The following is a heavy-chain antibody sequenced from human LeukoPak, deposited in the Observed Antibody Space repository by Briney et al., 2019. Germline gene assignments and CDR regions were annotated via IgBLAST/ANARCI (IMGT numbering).Heavy chain of an antibody. CDR3: ARVLGSQGDILTGRESNWFDP. J-gene: IGHJ5*02. CDR1: GGSFSSYY. Sequence: SETLSLTCAVYGGSFSSYYWSWIRQPPGKGPEWIGEINHSGSTNYNPSLKSRVTISVDTSKNQFSLKLSSVTAADTAVYYCARVLGSQGDILTGRESNWFDPWGQGTLVTVSS. CDR2: INHSGST. D-gene: IGHD3-9*01. V-gene: IGHV4-34*01.